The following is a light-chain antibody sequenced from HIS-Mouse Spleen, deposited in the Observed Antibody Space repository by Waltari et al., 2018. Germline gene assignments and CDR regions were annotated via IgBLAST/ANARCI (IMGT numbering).Light chain of an antibody. CDR3: AAWDDSLSGHVV. J-gene: IGLJ2*01. CDR2: RSN. CDR1: RSNIGSNY. V-gene: IGLV1-47*01. Sequence: QSVLTQPPSASGTPGQRVTISCSGSRSNIGSNYVYWYQQLPGTAPKLLIYRSNQRPSGVPDRFSGSKSGTSASLAISGLRSEDEADYYCAAWDDSLSGHVVFGGGTKLTVL.